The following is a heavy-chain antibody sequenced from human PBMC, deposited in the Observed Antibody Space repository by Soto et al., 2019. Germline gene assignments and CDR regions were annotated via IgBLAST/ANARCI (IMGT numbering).Heavy chain of an antibody. D-gene: IGHD2-15*01. CDR1: GFTFSSYV. V-gene: IGHV3-23*01. CDR2: ISGSGATT. Sequence: GGSLRLSCAASGFTFSSYVMSWVRQAPGKGLEWVSAISGSGATTYYADSVKGRFTISRDNSKNTLYLQMNSLRAEDTAVYYCVKPGYCIGGSCFFDYWGQGTMVTVSS. CDR3: VKPGYCIGGSCFFDY. J-gene: IGHJ4*02.